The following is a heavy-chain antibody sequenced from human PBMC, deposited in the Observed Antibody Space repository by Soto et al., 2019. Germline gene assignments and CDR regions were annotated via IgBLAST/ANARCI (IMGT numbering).Heavy chain of an antibody. CDR1: SGPDRSHN. V-gene: IGHV4-59*08. Sequence: QVQLQQSGPRLVKPSETLSLTCTVSSGPDRSHNWGWIRQPPGRGLEWIGHVYYTGDTAYNPSLRSRVSISADTSTNDISLTLSAGTAAATAVYYCVRQGIDYLHGLVDVWGQGTRVSVSS. CDR3: VRQGIDYLHGLVDV. CDR2: VYYTGDT. J-gene: IGHJ6*01. D-gene: IGHD4-17*01.